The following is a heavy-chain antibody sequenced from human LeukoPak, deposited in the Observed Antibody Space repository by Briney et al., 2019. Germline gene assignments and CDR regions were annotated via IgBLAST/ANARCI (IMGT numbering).Heavy chain of an antibody. J-gene: IGHJ4*02. CDR3: AKDIVGGGDDY. CDR1: GLTFTKFW. V-gene: IGHV3-7*01. Sequence: GGSLRLSCEASGLTFTKFWMSWVRQAPGKGLEGVANIQEDGKKENYVDSVRGRFTISRDNAKNSIYLQMNSLRVEDTAVYYCAKDIVGGGDDYWGQGTLVIVSS. CDR2: IQEDGKKE. D-gene: IGHD2-21*02.